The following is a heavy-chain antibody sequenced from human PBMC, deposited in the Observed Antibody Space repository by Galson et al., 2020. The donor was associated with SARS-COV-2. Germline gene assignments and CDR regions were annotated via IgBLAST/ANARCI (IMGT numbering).Heavy chain of an antibody. J-gene: IGHJ6*02. CDR3: ARDKRPNCSSGSCHYHYYGMDV. Sequence: SVKVSCKASGGTFSSYAINWVRQAPGQGLQWMGGIIPVFGTTYYAQKFQGRVTITADESTSTAYMELSNLRSEDTAVYYCARDKRPNCSSGSCHYHYYGMDVWGQGTAVTVSS. CDR2: IIPVFGTT. D-gene: IGHD2-15*01. V-gene: IGHV1-69*13. CDR1: GGTFSSYA.